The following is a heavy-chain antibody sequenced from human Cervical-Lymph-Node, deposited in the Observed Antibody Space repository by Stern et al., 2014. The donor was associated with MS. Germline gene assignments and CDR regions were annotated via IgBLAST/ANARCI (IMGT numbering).Heavy chain of an antibody. CDR3: ARDLRGNIVGPHFDY. CDR2: ISAYNGNT. Sequence: QVQLVQSGTEVKKPGASVKVSCKASGYTFSSNGISWVRQAPGQGLEWMGWISAYNGNTNYAQKLQGRVTMTTDTSTNTAYMELMSLRSDDTAVYYCARDLRGNIVGPHFDYWGQGTLVTVSS. J-gene: IGHJ4*02. V-gene: IGHV1-18*01. CDR1: GYTFSSNG. D-gene: IGHD1-26*01.